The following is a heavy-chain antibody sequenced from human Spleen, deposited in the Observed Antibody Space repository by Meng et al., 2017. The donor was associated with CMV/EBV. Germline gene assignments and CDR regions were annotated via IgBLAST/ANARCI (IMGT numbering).Heavy chain of an antibody. J-gene: IGHJ5*02. V-gene: IGHV3-21*01. Sequence: CAASGFTFSSYSMNWVRQAPGKGLEWVSSISSSSSYIYSADSVKGRFTISRDNAKNSLYLQMNSLRAEDTAVYYCARDRVAAHWFDPWGQGTLVTVSS. CDR3: ARDRVAAHWFDP. CDR2: ISSSSSYI. D-gene: IGHD6-13*01. CDR1: GFTFSSYS.